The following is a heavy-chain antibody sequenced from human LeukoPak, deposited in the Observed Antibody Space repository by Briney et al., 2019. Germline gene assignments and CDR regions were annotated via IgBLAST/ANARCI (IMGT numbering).Heavy chain of an antibody. V-gene: IGHV5-51*01. Sequence: GESLKISCKGSGYSFTSYWIGWVRQMPGKGLEWMGITYPGDSDTRYSPSFQGQVTISADKSISTAYLQWSSLKASDTAMYYCARCLRYSSGYYPFDAFDIWGQGTMVTVSS. D-gene: IGHD3-22*01. CDR1: GYSFTSYW. CDR2: TYPGDSDT. CDR3: ARCLRYSSGYYPFDAFDI. J-gene: IGHJ3*02.